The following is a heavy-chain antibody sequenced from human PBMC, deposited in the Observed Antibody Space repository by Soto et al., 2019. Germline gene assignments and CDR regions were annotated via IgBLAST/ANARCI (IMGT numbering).Heavy chain of an antibody. CDR2: IIPILGIA. D-gene: IGHD3-22*01. J-gene: IGHJ4*02. CDR1: GGTFSSYT. Sequence: SVKVSCKASGGTFSSYTISWVRQAPGQGLEWMGRIIPILGIANYAQKFQGRVTITADKSTSTAYMELSSLRSEDTAVYYCARDLRSSGYYYYFDYWGQGTLVTVSS. V-gene: IGHV1-69*04. CDR3: ARDLRSSGYYYYFDY.